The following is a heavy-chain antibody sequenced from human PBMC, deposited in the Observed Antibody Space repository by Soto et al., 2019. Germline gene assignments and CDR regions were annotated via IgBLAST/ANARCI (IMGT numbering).Heavy chain of an antibody. CDR3: ARGVRYFDWLLIGRNWFDP. CDR2: INAGNGNT. J-gene: IGHJ5*02. CDR1: GYTFTCYA. Sequence: GASVKVSCKASGYTFTCYAMHCVRQAPGQRLEWMGWINAGNGNTKYSQKFQGRVTMTTDTSTSTAYMELRSLRSDDTAVYYCARGVRYFDWLLIGRNWFDPWGQGTLVTAPQ. D-gene: IGHD3-9*01. V-gene: IGHV1-3*01.